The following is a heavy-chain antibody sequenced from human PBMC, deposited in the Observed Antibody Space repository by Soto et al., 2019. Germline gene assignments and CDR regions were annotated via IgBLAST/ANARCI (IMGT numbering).Heavy chain of an antibody. V-gene: IGHV3-23*01. CDR2: ISGSGGST. CDR3: AKAGLGYCSSTTCLDGFDP. Sequence: GGSLRLSCAASGFTFSSYAMSRVRQAPGKGLEWVSAISGSGGSTYYADSVKGRFTISRDNSKNTLYLQMNSLRAEDTAVYYCAKAGLGYCSSTTCLDGFDPWGQGTLVTVSS. J-gene: IGHJ5*02. CDR1: GFTFSSYA. D-gene: IGHD2-2*01.